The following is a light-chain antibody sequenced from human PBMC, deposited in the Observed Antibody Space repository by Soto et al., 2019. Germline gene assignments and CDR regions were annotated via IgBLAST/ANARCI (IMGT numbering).Light chain of an antibody. V-gene: IGKV3-20*01. CDR3: HHSGNSPGT. J-gene: IGKJ1*01. Sequence: ESVLAQSPGTLSLSPGERATLSCRASQTISRRYLTWYQQKSGQVPRLLIYGASSRATGIPDRFSGSGSGTDFTLTISRLEPEDVAMYYCHHSGNSPGTFGQGTKVEIK. CDR2: GAS. CDR1: QTISRRY.